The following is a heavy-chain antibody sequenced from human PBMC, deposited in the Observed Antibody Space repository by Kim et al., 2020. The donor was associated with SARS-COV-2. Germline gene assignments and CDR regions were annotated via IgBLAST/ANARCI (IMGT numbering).Heavy chain of an antibody. D-gene: IGHD3-22*01. CDR3: TTGYDSSGYYDY. Sequence: YAAPVKGRFTISRDDSKNTLYLQMNSLKTEDTAVYYCTTGYDSSGYYDYWGQGTLVTVSS. J-gene: IGHJ4*02. V-gene: IGHV3-15*01.